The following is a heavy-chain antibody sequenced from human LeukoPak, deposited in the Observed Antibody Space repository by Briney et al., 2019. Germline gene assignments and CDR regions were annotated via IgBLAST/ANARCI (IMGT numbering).Heavy chain of an antibody. CDR2: INHRGST. J-gene: IGHJ4*02. V-gene: IGHV4-34*01. Sequence: PSETLSLTCAVYGGSFSGYYWSWIRQPPGKGLEWIGEINHRGSTNYNPSLKSRVTISVDTSKNQFSLKLSSVTAADTAVYYCARRGLGLVDYWGQGTLVTVSS. CDR1: GGSFSGYY. D-gene: IGHD6-19*01. CDR3: ARRGLGLVDY.